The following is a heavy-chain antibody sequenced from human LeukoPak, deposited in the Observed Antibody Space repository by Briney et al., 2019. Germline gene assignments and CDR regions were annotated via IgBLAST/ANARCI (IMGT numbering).Heavy chain of an antibody. CDR2: LNADGNSI. V-gene: IGHV3-74*01. CDR1: GFTFSSYD. J-gene: IGHJ4*02. D-gene: IGHD5-12*01. Sequence: GRSLRLSCAASGFTFSSYDMHWVRQAPGKGLVWVSRLNADGNSITYADSVRGRFTISRDNAKNTVHLQMNSLRVEDTAIYFCAGAYSAYDPFDYWGQGTLVTVSS. CDR3: AGAYSAYDPFDY.